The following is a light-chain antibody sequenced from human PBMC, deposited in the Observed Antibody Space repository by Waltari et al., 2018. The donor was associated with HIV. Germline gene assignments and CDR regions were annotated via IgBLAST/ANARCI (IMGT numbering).Light chain of an antibody. Sequence: EIVLTQSPGTLSLSPGARATLSCRASQSVSRYLAWYQQKPGQAPRLLIYDASNRATGIPARFSGSGSGTDFTLTISSLEPEDFAVYYCQQRSDWPPITFGQGTRLEIK. J-gene: IGKJ5*01. CDR2: DAS. CDR3: QQRSDWPPIT. CDR1: QSVSRY. V-gene: IGKV3-11*01.